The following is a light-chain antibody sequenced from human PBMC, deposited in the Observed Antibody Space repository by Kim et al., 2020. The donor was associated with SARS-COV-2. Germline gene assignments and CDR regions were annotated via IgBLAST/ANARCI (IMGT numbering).Light chain of an antibody. CDR1: SLRSYY. Sequence: SSELTQDPAVSVALGQTVSITCQGDSLRSYYASWYQQKPGQAPVLVFYGKNNRPSGIPDRFSGSYSGNTASLTITAAQAEDEADYYCNSRESSANHWMFGGGTKLTVL. CDR3: NSRESSANHWM. CDR2: GKN. J-gene: IGLJ3*02. V-gene: IGLV3-19*01.